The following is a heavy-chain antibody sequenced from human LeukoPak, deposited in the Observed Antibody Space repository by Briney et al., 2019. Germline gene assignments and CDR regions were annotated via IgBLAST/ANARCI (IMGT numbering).Heavy chain of an antibody. J-gene: IGHJ1*01. Sequence: GASVKVSCKASGYTFTGDYMHWVRQAPGQGLEWMGWINPNSGGTKYAQKFQGRVTMTRDTSISTTYMELSRLTSDDTAVYDCARGDYAEYFQHWGQGTLVTVSS. CDR1: GYTFTGDY. V-gene: IGHV1-2*02. CDR3: ARGDYAEYFQH. D-gene: IGHD4-17*01. CDR2: INPNSGGT.